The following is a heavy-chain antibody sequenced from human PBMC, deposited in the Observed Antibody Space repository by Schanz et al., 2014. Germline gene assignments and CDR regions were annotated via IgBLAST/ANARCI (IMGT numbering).Heavy chain of an antibody. V-gene: IGHV3-23*04. CDR1: GFPFSSYS. J-gene: IGHJ6*03. CDR3: ARVKYCTITRCYRTETEGIYYMDV. CDR2: INTGGDST. Sequence: EVQLVQSGGGLVQPGGSLRLSCTASGFPFSSYSMNWVRQAPGKGLEWVSSINTGGDSTYYADSVKGRFTISRDNSRDTVYLQMKSLRAEDTAVYYCARVKYCTITRCYRTETEGIYYMDVWGKGTTVTVSS. D-gene: IGHD2-2*01.